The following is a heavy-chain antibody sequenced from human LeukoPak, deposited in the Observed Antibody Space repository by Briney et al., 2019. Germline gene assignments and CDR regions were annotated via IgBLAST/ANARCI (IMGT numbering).Heavy chain of an antibody. D-gene: IGHD3-22*01. J-gene: IGHJ3*01. Sequence: GGSLRLSCAASGFTFSSYDMNWVRQAPGKGLEWVSYIRSSGSTIYSADSVKGRFTTSRDNAKNSLYLQMNSLRDEDTAVYYCARGGNIGYDYNAFDLWGQGAMVTVSS. V-gene: IGHV3-48*03. CDR2: IRSSGSTI. CDR1: GFTFSSYD. CDR3: ARGGNIGYDYNAFDL.